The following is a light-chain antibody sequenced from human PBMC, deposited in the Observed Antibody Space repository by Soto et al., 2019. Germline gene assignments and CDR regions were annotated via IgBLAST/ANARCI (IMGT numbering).Light chain of an antibody. J-gene: IGKJ3*01. CDR2: AAS. CDR1: HNINSL. Sequence: DIQLTQSTSSLSASVGDRVTLTCRASHNINSLLNWYQQKPGKAPKVLIYAASKLETGVSSRFSGSRSGTDFTLTISGLQPEDSATYYCQQSFSSPFTFGPGTKVHIK. CDR3: QQSFSSPFT. V-gene: IGKV1-39*01.